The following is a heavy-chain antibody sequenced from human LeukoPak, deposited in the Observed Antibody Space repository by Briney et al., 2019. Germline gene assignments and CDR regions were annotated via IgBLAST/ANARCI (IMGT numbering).Heavy chain of an antibody. CDR3: ARERSMVRGLSWFDP. Sequence: SETLSLTCAVSGGSISSSNWWSWVRQPPGKGLEWIGEIYHSGSTNYNPSLKSRVTISVDTSKNQFSLKLSSVTAADTAVYYCARERSMVRGLSWFDPWGQGTLVTVSS. CDR1: GGSISSSNW. CDR2: IYHSGST. V-gene: IGHV4-4*02. J-gene: IGHJ5*02. D-gene: IGHD3-10*01.